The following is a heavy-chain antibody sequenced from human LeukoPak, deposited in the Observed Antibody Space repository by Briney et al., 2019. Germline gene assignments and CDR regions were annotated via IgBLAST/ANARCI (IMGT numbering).Heavy chain of an antibody. CDR3: ARLKYGDYFDY. Sequence: GGSLRLSCAASGFTFSSYSMNWVRQAPGKGLEWVSSISSGSDYIYFADSVKGRFTISRDNAKNSLYLQMDSLRAEDAAVCYCARLKYGDYFDYWGQGTLVTVSS. D-gene: IGHD4-17*01. CDR2: ISSGSDYI. J-gene: IGHJ4*02. V-gene: IGHV3-21*01. CDR1: GFTFSSYS.